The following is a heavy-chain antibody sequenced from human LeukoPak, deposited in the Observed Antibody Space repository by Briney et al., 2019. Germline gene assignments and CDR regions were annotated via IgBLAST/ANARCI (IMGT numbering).Heavy chain of an antibody. V-gene: IGHV3-30-3*01. CDR1: GFTFSSYA. CDR3: VKGQLEYYYDSSGYYYPFDY. D-gene: IGHD3-22*01. Sequence: GGSLRLSCAASGFTFSSYAMHWVRQAPGQGLEWVAVISYDGSNKYYADSVKGRFTISRDNSKNTLYLQMNSLRAEDTAVYYCVKGQLEYYYDSSGYYYPFDYWGQGTLVTVSS. J-gene: IGHJ4*02. CDR2: ISYDGSNK.